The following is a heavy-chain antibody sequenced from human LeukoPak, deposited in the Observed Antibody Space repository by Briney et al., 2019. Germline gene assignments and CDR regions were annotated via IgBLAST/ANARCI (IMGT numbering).Heavy chain of an antibody. D-gene: IGHD3-3*01. V-gene: IGHV4-59*01. CDR2: IYYSGST. J-gene: IGHJ4*02. CDR3: ARGVYYDGKLDY. Sequence: KPSETLSLTCTVSGGSISSYYWSWIRQPPGKGLEWIGYIYYSGSTNYNPSLKSRVTISVDTSKNQFSLKLSSVTAADTAVYYCARGVYYDGKLDYWGQGTLVTVSS. CDR1: GGSISSYY.